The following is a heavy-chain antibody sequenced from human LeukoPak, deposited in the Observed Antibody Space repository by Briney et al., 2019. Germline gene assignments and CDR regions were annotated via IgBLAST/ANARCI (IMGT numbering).Heavy chain of an antibody. J-gene: IGHJ5*02. CDR3: ARDGLTGGNNWFGP. Sequence: GGSLRLSCAASGFTFSSYSMNWVRQAPGKGLEWVSSIISSSSYIYDADSVKGRFTISRDNAKNTLYLQMNSLRAEDTAVYYCARDGLTGGNNWFGPWGQGTLVTVSS. D-gene: IGHD1-20*01. V-gene: IGHV3-21*01. CDR1: GFTFSSYS. CDR2: IISSSSYI.